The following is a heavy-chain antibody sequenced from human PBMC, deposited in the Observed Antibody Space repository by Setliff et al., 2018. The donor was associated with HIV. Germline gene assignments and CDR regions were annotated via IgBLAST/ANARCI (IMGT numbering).Heavy chain of an antibody. CDR3: VNPSGAMGDFDS. J-gene: IGHJ4*02. V-gene: IGHV4-31*08. CDR1: GGSISSGGFY. D-gene: IGHD3-16*01. Sequence: KPSETLSLTCTVSGGSISSGGFYWTWIRQHPGKGLEWIGYIYYSGSTYYNPSLKSRVTISIDTSKNQFSLQLTSVTAADTAVYYCVNPSGAMGDFDSWGQGTLVTVSS. CDR2: IYYSGST.